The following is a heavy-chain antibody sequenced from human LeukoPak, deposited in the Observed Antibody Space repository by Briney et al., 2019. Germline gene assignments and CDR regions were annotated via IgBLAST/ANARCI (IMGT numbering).Heavy chain of an antibody. CDR1: GYTFTGYY. D-gene: IGHD3-22*01. Sequence: GASVKVSCKASGYTFTGYYMHWVRQAPGQGLEWMGWINPNSGGTNYAQKFQGRVTMTRDTSISTAYMELSRLRSDDTAVYYCARHFIGYYDSGGYVQEWGQGTLVTVSS. J-gene: IGHJ1*01. CDR2: INPNSGGT. CDR3: ARHFIGYYDSGGYVQE. V-gene: IGHV1-2*02.